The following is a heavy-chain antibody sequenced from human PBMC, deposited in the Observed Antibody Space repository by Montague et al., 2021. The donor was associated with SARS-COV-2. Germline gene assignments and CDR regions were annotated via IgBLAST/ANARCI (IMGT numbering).Heavy chain of an antibody. D-gene: IGHD3-3*01. V-gene: IGHV3-11*01. CDR2: ISSGGLSI. Sequence: SLRLSCAASGFSFSDYYMTWIRQAPGKGLEWVSYISSGGLSIYYSDSVKGRFTISRDNANKTLLLQMNSLRAEDTAVYYCARRGKAITVPYFDYWGQGTPVAVSS. J-gene: IGHJ4*02. CDR3: ARRGKAITVPYFDY. CDR1: GFSFSDYY.